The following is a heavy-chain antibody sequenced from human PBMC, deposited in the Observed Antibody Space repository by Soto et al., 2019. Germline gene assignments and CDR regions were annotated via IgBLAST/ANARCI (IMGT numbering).Heavy chain of an antibody. CDR2: MSAYNGNT. J-gene: IGHJ4*02. V-gene: IGHV1-18*01. Sequence: QVQLVQSGAEVKKPGASVKVSCKASGYTFTSYGISWVRQAPGQGLEWMGWMSAYNGNTNYAQKLQGRVTTTTDTSTSTAYMELRSLRSDDTAVYYCARDRSYGYCSGGSCSLFDYWGQGTLVTVSS. CDR3: ARDRSYGYCSGGSCSLFDY. D-gene: IGHD2-15*01. CDR1: GYTFTSYG.